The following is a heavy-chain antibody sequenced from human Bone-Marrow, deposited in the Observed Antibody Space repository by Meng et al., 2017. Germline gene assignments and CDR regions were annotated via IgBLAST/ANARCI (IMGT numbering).Heavy chain of an antibody. V-gene: IGHV3-49*03. Sequence: GGSLRLSCTASGFTFGDYAMSWFRQAPGKGLEWVGFIRSKAYGGTTEYAASVKGRFTISRDDSKSIAYLQMNSLRAEDTAVYYCAKDTLMVRGAAKWVAHFDYWGQGKQVTVSS. CDR1: GFTFGDYA. CDR2: IRSKAYGGTT. CDR3: AKDTLMVRGAAKWVAHFDY. J-gene: IGHJ4*02. D-gene: IGHD3-10*01.